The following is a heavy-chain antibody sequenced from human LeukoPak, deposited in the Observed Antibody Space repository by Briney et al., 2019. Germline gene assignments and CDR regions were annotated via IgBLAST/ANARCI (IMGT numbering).Heavy chain of an antibody. Sequence: GSLRLSCEASGFTFSSYAMHWVRQAPGKGLEWVAVISYDGSNKYYADSVKGRFTISRDNSKNTLYLQMNSLRAEDTAVYYCARDPLGDSTYYFDYWGQGTLVTVSS. CDR2: ISYDGSNK. CDR1: GFTFSSYA. J-gene: IGHJ4*02. V-gene: IGHV3-30*04. D-gene: IGHD2-21*01. CDR3: ARDPLGDSTYYFDY.